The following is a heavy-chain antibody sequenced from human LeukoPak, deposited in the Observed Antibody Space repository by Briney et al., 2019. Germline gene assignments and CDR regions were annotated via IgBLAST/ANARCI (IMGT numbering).Heavy chain of an antibody. D-gene: IGHD4-17*01. CDR1: GFTFSSYA. V-gene: IGHV3-30*04. Sequence: GGSLRLSCAASGFTFSSYAMHWVRQAPGKGLEWVAVISYDGSNKYHADSVKGRFTISRDNSKNTLYLQMNSLRAEDTAVYYCARDYGDSFDYWGQGTLVTVSS. CDR2: ISYDGSNK. J-gene: IGHJ4*02. CDR3: ARDYGDSFDY.